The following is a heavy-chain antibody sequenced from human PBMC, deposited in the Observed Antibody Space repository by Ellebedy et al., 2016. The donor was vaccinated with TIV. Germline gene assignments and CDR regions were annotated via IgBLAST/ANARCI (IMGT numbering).Heavy chain of an antibody. J-gene: IGHJ4*02. V-gene: IGHV3-33*06. CDR3: AKGRRMVYSTGSLDY. CDR2: IWYDGSNK. CDR1: GFTFSSYG. D-gene: IGHD2-8*01. Sequence: PGGSLRLSCAASGFTFSSYGMHWVRQAQGKGLAWVAVIWYDGSNKYYADSVKGRFTISSDNSKNNLYLQMNSLRAEDTAVHYCAKGRRMVYSTGSLDYWGQGTLVTVSS.